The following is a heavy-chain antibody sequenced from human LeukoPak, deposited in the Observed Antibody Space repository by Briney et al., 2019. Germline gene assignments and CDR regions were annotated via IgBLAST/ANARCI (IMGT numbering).Heavy chain of an antibody. V-gene: IGHV1-18*01. J-gene: IGHJ6*03. Sequence: ASVKVSCKASGYTFTSYGISWVRQAPGQGLEWMGWISAYNGNTNYAQKLQGRVTMTRETSISTAYMVLSRLRSDDTAVYYCARGIMATNWIYYYYNYMDVWGKGTTVTVSS. CDR3: ARGIMATNWIYYYYNYMDV. CDR2: ISAYNGNT. D-gene: IGHD5-12*01. CDR1: GYTFTSYG.